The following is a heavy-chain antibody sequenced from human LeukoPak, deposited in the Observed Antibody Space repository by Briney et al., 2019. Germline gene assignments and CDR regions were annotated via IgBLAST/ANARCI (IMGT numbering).Heavy chain of an antibody. CDR2: IWDDGSDQ. CDR3: ARAGLLWFGESKSDY. CDR1: GFVFSTYG. V-gene: IGHV3-33*01. D-gene: IGHD3-10*01. J-gene: IGHJ4*02. Sequence: GGSLRLSCAASGFVFSTYGMHWVRQAPGKGLEWVAVIWDDGSDQYYVDSVRGRFTISRDNSKNTLYLQMNSLRAEDTAVYYCARAGLLWFGESKSDYWGQGTLVTVSS.